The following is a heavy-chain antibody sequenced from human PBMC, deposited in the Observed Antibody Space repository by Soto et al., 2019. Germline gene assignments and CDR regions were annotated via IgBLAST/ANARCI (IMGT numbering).Heavy chain of an antibody. V-gene: IGHV4-59*01. CDR2: IYYRGST. CDR1: GGSISSYY. CDR3: ARVIGGYDYYYYYGMDV. D-gene: IGHD5-12*01. Sequence: QVQLQESGPGLVKPSETLSLTCTVSGGSISSYYWSWIRQPPRKGLEWIGYIYYRGSTNYNPSLKSRVTISVATSKNQFSLKLSSVTAADTAVYYCARVIGGYDYYYYYGMDVWGQGTTVTVSS. J-gene: IGHJ6*02.